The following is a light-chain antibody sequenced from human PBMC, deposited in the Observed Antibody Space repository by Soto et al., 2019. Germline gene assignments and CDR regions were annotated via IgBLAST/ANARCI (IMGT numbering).Light chain of an antibody. J-gene: IGKJ2*01. V-gene: IGKV1-39*01. Sequence: DIQMTQSPSSLSASVGDRVTITCRASQSISSYLNWYQQKPGKAPKLLIYASSSLQSGVPSRFSCSGSGTDFTLTISSLQPEDFATYYLQQSYSTPYTFGQGTKLEIK. CDR2: ASS. CDR3: QQSYSTPYT. CDR1: QSISSY.